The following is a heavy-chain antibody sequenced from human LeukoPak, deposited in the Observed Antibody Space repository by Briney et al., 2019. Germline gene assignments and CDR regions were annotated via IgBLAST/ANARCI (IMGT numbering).Heavy chain of an antibody. V-gene: IGHV3-48*01. J-gene: IGHJ2*01. D-gene: IGHD3-10*01. CDR2: ISRSSSTI. CDR3: ARELRVGTAFDL. Sequence: TGGSLRLSCAASGFTFSNYSMNWVRQAPGKGLEWVSYISRSSSTIYYADSVKGRFTISRDNAKNSLYLQMNSLRAEDTAVYYCARELRVGTAFDLWGRGTLVTVSS. CDR1: GFTFSNYS.